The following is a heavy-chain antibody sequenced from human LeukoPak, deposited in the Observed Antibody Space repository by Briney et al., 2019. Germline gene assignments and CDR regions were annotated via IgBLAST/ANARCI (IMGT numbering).Heavy chain of an antibody. D-gene: IGHD3-22*01. CDR3: AKDWYYYDSSGYYMVYYYYYMDV. J-gene: IGHJ6*03. CDR2: IRYDGSNK. Sequence: GGSLRLSCAASGFTFSSYGMHWVRQAPGKGLEWVTFIRYDGSNKYYADSVKGRFTISRDNSKNTLYLQMNSLRAEDTAVYYCAKDWYYYDSSGYYMVYYYYYMDVWGKGTRSPSP. CDR1: GFTFSSYG. V-gene: IGHV3-30*02.